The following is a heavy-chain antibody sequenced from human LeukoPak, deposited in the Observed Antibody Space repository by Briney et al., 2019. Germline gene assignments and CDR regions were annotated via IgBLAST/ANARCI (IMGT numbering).Heavy chain of an antibody. CDR1: GGSFSGYY. CDR3: ARARLGYCSSTSCYHGNWFDP. D-gene: IGHD2-2*01. Sequence: PSETLSLTCAVYGGSFSGYYWSWIRQPPGKGLEWIGEINHSGSTNYNPSLKSRVTISVDTSKNQFSLKLSSVAAADTAVYYCARARLGYCSSTSCYHGNWFDPGAREPWSPSPQ. V-gene: IGHV4-34*01. CDR2: INHSGST. J-gene: IGHJ5*02.